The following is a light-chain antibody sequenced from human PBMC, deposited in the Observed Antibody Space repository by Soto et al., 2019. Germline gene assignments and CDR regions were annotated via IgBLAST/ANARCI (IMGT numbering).Light chain of an antibody. CDR3: QQYSNWPRT. CDR1: QSVRSN. Sequence: EIVMTQFPATLSVSPGERVTLSCRASQSVRSNLAWYQQKPGQAPRLLIFAASTRATVIPARFRGSGSGTEFTLTISDLQSEDFAVYYCQQYSNWPRTFGQGTKVDIK. V-gene: IGKV3-15*01. CDR2: AAS. J-gene: IGKJ1*01.